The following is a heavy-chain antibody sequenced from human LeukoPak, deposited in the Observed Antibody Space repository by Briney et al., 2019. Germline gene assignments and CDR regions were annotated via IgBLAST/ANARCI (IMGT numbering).Heavy chain of an antibody. D-gene: IGHD2-15*01. CDR1: GFTLSTYY. CDR3: ARDSYCSGGSCYSFDY. CDR2: IKQDGSEK. J-gene: IGHJ4*02. Sequence: GGSLRLSCAASGFTLSTYYMSWVRQAPGKGLEWVANIKQDGSEKNYVDSVKGRFTISRDNAKNSLYLQMNSLRAEDTAVYYCARDSYCSGGSCYSFDYWGQGTLVTVSS. V-gene: IGHV3-7*01.